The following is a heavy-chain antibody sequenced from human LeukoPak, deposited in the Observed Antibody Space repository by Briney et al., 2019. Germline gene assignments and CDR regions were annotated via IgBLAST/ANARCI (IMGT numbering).Heavy chain of an antibody. CDR3: ARNSYDMTLFDH. D-gene: IGHD3-9*01. Sequence: SETLSLTCTVSGGSISSGGYYWSWIRQHPGKGLEWIGYIYYSGNTYYNPSLKSRVTISVDTSKNQFSLKLSSVTAADTAVYYCARNSYDMTLFDHWGQGTLVTVSS. CDR1: GGSISSGGYY. CDR2: IYYSGNT. V-gene: IGHV4-31*03. J-gene: IGHJ4*02.